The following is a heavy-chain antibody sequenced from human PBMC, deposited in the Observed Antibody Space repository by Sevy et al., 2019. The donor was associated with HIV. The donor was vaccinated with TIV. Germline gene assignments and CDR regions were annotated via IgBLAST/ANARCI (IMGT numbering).Heavy chain of an antibody. V-gene: IGHV1-2*02. CDR3: ARQSAYHFYGMDV. CDR1: GYTFSDYY. Sequence: ASVKVSCKASGYTFSDYYIHWVRQAPGQGLEWMGWINPNSGGTNYAQKFQSRVTMTRDTSITTAYMELSRMRSDDTAVYYCARQSAYHFYGMDVWGQGTTVTVSS. D-gene: IGHD3-16*01. CDR2: INPNSGGT. J-gene: IGHJ6*02.